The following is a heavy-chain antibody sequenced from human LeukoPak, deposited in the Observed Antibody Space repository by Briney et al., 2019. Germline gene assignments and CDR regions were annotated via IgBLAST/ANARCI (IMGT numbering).Heavy chain of an antibody. V-gene: IGHV3-30-3*01. Sequence: GGSLRLSCAASGFTFNSYAMHWVRQAPGKGLEWVAVISYDGSNKYYADSVKGRFTISRDNSKNTLYLQMNSLRAEDTAVYYCASGRYQLLYWGQGTLVTVSS. D-gene: IGHD2-2*01. J-gene: IGHJ4*02. CDR2: ISYDGSNK. CDR1: GFTFNSYA. CDR3: ASGRYQLLY.